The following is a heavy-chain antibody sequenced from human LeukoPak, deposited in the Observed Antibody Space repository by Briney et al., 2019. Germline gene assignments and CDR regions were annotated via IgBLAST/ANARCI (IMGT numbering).Heavy chain of an antibody. CDR1: GGSISSSSYY. Sequence: SETLSLTCTVSGGSISSSSYYWGWIRQPPGKGLEWIGSIYYSGSTYYNPSLKSRVTVSEDTSKNQLSLKLSSVTAADTAVYYCASLLRGETGITHYYGMDVWGQGTTVTVSS. V-gene: IGHV4-39*01. D-gene: IGHD7-27*01. CDR2: IYYSGST. CDR3: ASLLRGETGITHYYGMDV. J-gene: IGHJ6*02.